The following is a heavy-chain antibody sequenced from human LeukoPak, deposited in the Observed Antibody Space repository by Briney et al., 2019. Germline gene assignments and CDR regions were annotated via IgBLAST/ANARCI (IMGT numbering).Heavy chain of an antibody. CDR2: INHSGST. D-gene: IGHD5-24*01. Sequence: SETLSLTCAVYSGSFSGYYWSWIRQPPGKGLEWIGEINHSGSTNYNPSLKSRVTISVDTSKNQFSLKLSSVTAADTAVYYCARDGYNRDYFDYWGQGTLVTVSS. CDR1: SGSFSGYY. CDR3: ARDGYNRDYFDY. J-gene: IGHJ4*02. V-gene: IGHV4-34*01.